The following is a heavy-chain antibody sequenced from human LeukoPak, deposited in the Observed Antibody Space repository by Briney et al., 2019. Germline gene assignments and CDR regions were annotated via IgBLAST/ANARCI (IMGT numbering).Heavy chain of an antibody. CDR1: GGSFSGYY. V-gene: IGHV4-34*01. Sequence: PSETLSLTCAVYGGSFSGYYWSWIRQPPGKGLEWIGYIYHSGSTYYNPSLKSRVTISVDRSKNQFPLKLSSVTAADTAVYYCARAVRLYFDYWGQGTLVTVSS. CDR2: IYHSGST. J-gene: IGHJ4*02. CDR3: ARAVRLYFDY. D-gene: IGHD3-16*02.